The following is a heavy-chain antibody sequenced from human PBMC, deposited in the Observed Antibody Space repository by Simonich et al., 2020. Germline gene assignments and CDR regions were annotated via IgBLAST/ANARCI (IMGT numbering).Heavy chain of an antibody. V-gene: IGHV3-7*01. CDR2: IKQEGMDK. D-gene: IGHD6-6*01. CDR3: AREGIAARDAFDI. J-gene: IGHJ3*02. CDR1: GFTFSSYW. Sequence: EVQLVESGGGLVKPGGSLRLSCAASGFTFSSYWMSWVRQAPGKGLEVVANIKQEGMDKYYVDSVKGRFTISRDNAKNSLYRQMNSLRAEDTAVYYCAREGIAARDAFDIWGQGTMVTVSS.